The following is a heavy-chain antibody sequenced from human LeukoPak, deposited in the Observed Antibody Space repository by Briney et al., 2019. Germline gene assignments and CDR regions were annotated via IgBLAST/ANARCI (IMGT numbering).Heavy chain of an antibody. CDR3: ARDFPAAGDFDY. V-gene: IGHV1-46*01. D-gene: IGHD6-13*01. CDR1: GYTFTSYY. CDR2: INPSGGST. Sequence: ASVKASCKASGYTFTSYYMHWVRQAPGQGLEWMGIINPSGGSTSYAQKFQGRVTMTRDTSTSTVYMELSSLRSEDTAVYYCARDFPAAGDFDYWGQGTLVTVSS. J-gene: IGHJ4*02.